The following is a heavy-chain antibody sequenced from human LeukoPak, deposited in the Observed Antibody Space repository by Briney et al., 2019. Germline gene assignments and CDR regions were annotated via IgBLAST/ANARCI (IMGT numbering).Heavy chain of an antibody. V-gene: IGHV3-23*01. J-gene: IGHJ6*02. CDR2: ISGSGGST. D-gene: IGHD2-2*01. CDR3: AKDSGGGIVVVPAAISYYYGMDV. Sequence: PGGSLRLSCAASGFTFSSYAMSWVRRAPGEGLEWVSAISGSGGSTYYADSVKGRFTISRDNSKNTLYLQMNSLRAEDTAVYYCAKDSGGGIVVVPAAISYYYGMDVWGQGTTVTVSS. CDR1: GFTFSSYA.